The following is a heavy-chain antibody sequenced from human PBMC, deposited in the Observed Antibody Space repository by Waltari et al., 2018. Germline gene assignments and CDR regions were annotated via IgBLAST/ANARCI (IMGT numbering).Heavy chain of an antibody. CDR3: ARAYYYDSSGYSSYY. V-gene: IGHV3-53*01. CDR2: IYSGGST. Sequence: EVQLVESGGGLIKPGGSLRLSCAASGFTVGRNYISWVSQAPGKGLEWVSVIYSGGSTYYADSVKGRFTISRDNSKNTLYLQMNSLRAEDTAVYYCARAYYYDSSGYSSYYWGQRTLVTVSS. D-gene: IGHD3-22*01. CDR1: GFTVGRNY. J-gene: IGHJ4*02.